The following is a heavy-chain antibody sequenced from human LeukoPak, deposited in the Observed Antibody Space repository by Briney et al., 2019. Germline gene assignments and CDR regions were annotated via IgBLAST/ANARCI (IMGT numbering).Heavy chain of an antibody. CDR1: GGSISSGGYY. J-gene: IGHJ4*02. CDR2: IYYSGST. D-gene: IGHD2-15*01. CDR3: ARAISGPFDY. Sequence: PSETLSLTCTVSGGSISSGGYYWGWVRQHPGKGLEWIGYIYYSGSTYYNPSLKSRVTISVDTSKNQFSLKLSSVTAADTAVYYCARAISGPFDYWGQGTLVTVSS. V-gene: IGHV4-31*03.